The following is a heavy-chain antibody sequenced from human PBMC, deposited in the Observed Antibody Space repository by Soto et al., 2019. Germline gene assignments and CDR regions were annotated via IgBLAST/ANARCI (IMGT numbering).Heavy chain of an antibody. V-gene: IGHV1-69*01. CDR1: GGTFSSYS. CDR2: IIPIFGTA. J-gene: IGHJ4*02. Sequence: QVQLVQSGAEVKKPGSSVKVSCKASGGTFSSYSINWVRQAPGQGLEWMGEIIPIFGTANYAQKFQGRVTITADESTSTAYMVLSSLRSEDTAVYYCARDGGRHSGWIDYWGQGTLVTVSS. CDR3: ARDGGRHSGWIDY. D-gene: IGHD1-26*01.